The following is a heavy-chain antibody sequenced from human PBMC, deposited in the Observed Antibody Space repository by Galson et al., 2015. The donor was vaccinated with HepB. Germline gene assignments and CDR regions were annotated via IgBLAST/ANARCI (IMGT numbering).Heavy chain of an antibody. CDR3: ARHQDFWSGYSN. D-gene: IGHD3-3*01. Sequence: SETLSLTCTVSGGSISSYYWSWIRQPPGKGLEWIGYIYYSGSTNYNPSLKSRVTISVDTSKNQFSLKLSSVTAADTAVYYCARHQDFWSGYSNWGQGTLVTVSS. V-gene: IGHV4-59*08. J-gene: IGHJ4*02. CDR2: IYYSGST. CDR1: GGSISSYY.